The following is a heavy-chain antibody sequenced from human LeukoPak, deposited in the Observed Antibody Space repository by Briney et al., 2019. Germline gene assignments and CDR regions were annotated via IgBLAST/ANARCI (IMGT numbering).Heavy chain of an antibody. J-gene: IGHJ6*02. CDR3: AREMNPGVSTMVRAPRGANYYYYYGMDV. CDR1: GYTFTSYG. V-gene: IGHV1-18*01. Sequence: ASVKVSCKASGYTFTSYGISWVRQAPGQGLEWMGWISAYNGNTNYAQKLQGRVTMTTDTSTSTAYMELRSLRSVDTAVYYCAREMNPGVSTMVRAPRGANYYYYYGMDVWGQGTTVTVSS. CDR2: ISAYNGNT. D-gene: IGHD3-10*01.